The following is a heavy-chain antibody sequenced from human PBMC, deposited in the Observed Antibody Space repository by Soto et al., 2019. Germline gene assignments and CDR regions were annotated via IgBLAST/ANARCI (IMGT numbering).Heavy chain of an antibody. CDR2: IKQDGSEK. Sequence: GGSLRLSCAASGFTFSSYWMSWVRQAPGKGLEWVANIKQDGSEKYYVDSVKGRFTISRDNAKNSLYLQMNSLRAEDTAVYYCARDDVVRGVLPLDYWGQGTLVTVSS. CDR3: ARDDVVRGVLPLDY. D-gene: IGHD3-10*01. V-gene: IGHV3-7*01. J-gene: IGHJ4*02. CDR1: GFTFSSYW.